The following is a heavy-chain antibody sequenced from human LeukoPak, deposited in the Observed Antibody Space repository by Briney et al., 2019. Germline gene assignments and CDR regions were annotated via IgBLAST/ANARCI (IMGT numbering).Heavy chain of an antibody. V-gene: IGHV3-7*01. J-gene: IGHJ3*02. D-gene: IGHD1-1*01. CDR3: ARAGGTYNGIAFDI. CDR1: GFTVSSNY. Sequence: PGGSLRLSCAASGFTVSSNYMSWVRQAPGKGLEWVANIKQDGSEKYYVDSVKGRFTISRDNAKNSLYLQMNSLRAEDTAVYYCARAGGTYNGIAFDIWAQGTMATVSS. CDR2: IKQDGSEK.